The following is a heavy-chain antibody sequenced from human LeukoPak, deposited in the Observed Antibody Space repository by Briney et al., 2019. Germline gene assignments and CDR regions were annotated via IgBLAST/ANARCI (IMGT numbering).Heavy chain of an antibody. V-gene: IGHV4-38-2*02. CDR1: GYSISSGYY. D-gene: IGHD6-6*01. CDR3: ARDLGIAARSDY. Sequence: PETLSLTCTVSGYSISSGYYWGWIRPPPGKGLEWIGSIYHSGSTYYNPSLKSRVTISVDTSKNQFSLKLSSVTAADTAVYYCARDLGIAARSDYWGQGTLVTVSS. J-gene: IGHJ4*02. CDR2: IYHSGST.